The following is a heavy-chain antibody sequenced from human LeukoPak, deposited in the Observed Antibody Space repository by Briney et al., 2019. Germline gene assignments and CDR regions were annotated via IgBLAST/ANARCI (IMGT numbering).Heavy chain of an antibody. Sequence: GGSLRLSCAASRATFSHYWMSWVRQAPGKGLEWVANINQDGSEKYYVDSVKGRFIISRDNAENSVYLHMNSLRADDTAVYYCARDVRNRVRLNYYHQYMDVWGKGTTVTVSS. V-gene: IGHV3-7*01. CDR1: RATFSHYW. J-gene: IGHJ6*03. D-gene: IGHD2-21*01. CDR2: INQDGSEK. CDR3: ARDVRNRVRLNYYHQYMDV.